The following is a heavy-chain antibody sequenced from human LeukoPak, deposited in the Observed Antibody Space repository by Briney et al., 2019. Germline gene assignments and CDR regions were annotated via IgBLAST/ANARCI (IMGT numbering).Heavy chain of an antibody. V-gene: IGHV4-34*01. CDR1: GGSFSGYY. Sequence: SETLSLTCAVYGGSFSGYYWSWIRQPPGKGLEWIGEINHSGSTNYNPSLKSRVTISVDTSKNQFSLKLSSVTAADTAVYYCASGGSGSYQYYFDYWGQGTLVTVSS. D-gene: IGHD1-26*01. CDR2: INHSGST. J-gene: IGHJ4*02. CDR3: ASGGSGSYQYYFDY.